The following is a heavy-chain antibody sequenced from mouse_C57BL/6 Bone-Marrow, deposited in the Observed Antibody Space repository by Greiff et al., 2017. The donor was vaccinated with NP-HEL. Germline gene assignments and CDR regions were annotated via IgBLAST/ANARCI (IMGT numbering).Heavy chain of an antibody. D-gene: IGHD2-4*01. V-gene: IGHV14-4*01. Sequence: EVQLQQSGAELVRPGASVKLSCTASGFNIKDDYMHWVKLRPEQGLEWIGWIDPENGDTEYASKFQGKATITADTSSNTAYLQLSSLTSEDTAVYYCTTLYDYDTAYWGQGTLVTVSA. CDR1: GFNIKDDY. J-gene: IGHJ3*01. CDR2: IDPENGDT. CDR3: TTLYDYDTAY.